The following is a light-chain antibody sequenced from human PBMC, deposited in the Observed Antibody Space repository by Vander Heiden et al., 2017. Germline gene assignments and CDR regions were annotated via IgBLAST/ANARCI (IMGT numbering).Light chain of an antibody. CDR3: QQYNSYSPIT. CDR2: KAS. CDR1: QSISSW. Sequence: DIQMTQSPSTLSASVGDRVTITCRASQSISSWLAWYQQKPGKAPKLLIYKASSLESGVPSRFSGSGSGTEFTLTISSLQPDDFATYYCQQYNSYSPITFGQGTRLXIK. J-gene: IGKJ5*01. V-gene: IGKV1-5*03.